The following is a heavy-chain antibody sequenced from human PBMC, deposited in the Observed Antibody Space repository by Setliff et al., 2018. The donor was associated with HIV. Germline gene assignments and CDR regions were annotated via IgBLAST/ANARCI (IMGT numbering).Heavy chain of an antibody. CDR2: TYTSGST. CDR1: GGSFSSYY. V-gene: IGHV4-4*07. D-gene: IGHD3-22*01. CDR3: ARDKRYYYDSSIYWYFDL. J-gene: IGHJ2*01. Sequence: SSETLSLTCTVSGGSFSSYYWSWIRQPAGKGLEWIGRTYTSGSTNYNPSLKSRVTMSVDASKNQFSLKLSSVTAADTAVYYCARDKRYYYDSSIYWYFDLWGRGTLVTVS.